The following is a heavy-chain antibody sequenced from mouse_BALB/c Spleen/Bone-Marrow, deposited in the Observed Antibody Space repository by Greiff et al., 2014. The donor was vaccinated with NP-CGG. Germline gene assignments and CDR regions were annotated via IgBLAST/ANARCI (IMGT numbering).Heavy chain of an antibody. CDR2: INPSNGRT. V-gene: IGHV1S81*02. CDR1: GYTFTSYW. D-gene: IGHD4-1*01. J-gene: IGHJ4*01. CDR3: SREESLGDAMDY. Sequence: QVQLQQSGAELVKPGASVKLSCKASGYTFTSYWMHWVKQRPGQGLEWIGEINPSNGRTNYNEKFKSKATLTLDKSSSTAYMQPSSLTSEDSAVYYCSREESLGDAMDYWGQGTSVTVSS.